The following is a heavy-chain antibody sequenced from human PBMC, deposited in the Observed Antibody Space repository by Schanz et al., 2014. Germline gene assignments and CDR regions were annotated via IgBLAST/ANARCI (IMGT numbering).Heavy chain of an antibody. CDR2: ISGDHRNT. V-gene: IGHV3-74*01. D-gene: IGHD6-13*01. CDR1: GFTFSNYW. Sequence: EVQLVESGGGLVQPGGSLRLSCAASGFTFSNYWMHWVRQAPGKGLVWVSSISGDHRNTYYADSVRGRFTMSRDNSKNTLYLQMNSLRAGDAAVYYCARGLIAAAGGAFDYWGQGTLVAVSA. CDR3: ARGLIAAAGGAFDY. J-gene: IGHJ4*02.